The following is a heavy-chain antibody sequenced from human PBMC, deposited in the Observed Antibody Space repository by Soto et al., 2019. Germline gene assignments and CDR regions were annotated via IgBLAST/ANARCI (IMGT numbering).Heavy chain of an antibody. CDR2: INHSGST. CDR3: ARDSPEGNSRHHHTMANYGAPNTFYYAKDV. D-gene: IGHD6-13*01. V-gene: IGHV4-34*01. Sequence: WATLTLSCAASGGSFTGYYRSWIRQAPGKGLEWIGEINHSGSTNYNPSLKSRVTISVDTSKNKFSLKLSSVTAADTAVYYCARDSPEGNSRHHHTMANYGAPNTFYYAKDVWGQGTTFTVSS. CDR1: GGSFTGYY. J-gene: IGHJ6*02.